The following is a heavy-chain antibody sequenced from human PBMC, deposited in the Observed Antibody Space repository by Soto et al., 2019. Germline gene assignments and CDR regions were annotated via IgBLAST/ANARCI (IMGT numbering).Heavy chain of an antibody. J-gene: IGHJ6*02. V-gene: IGHV1-3*01. CDR2: INAGNGNT. CDR3: ARDLLKRVLRVVEWSPPDGMDV. Sequence: GSSVQVSCKASGYTFTSYATHWVRQAPGQRLEWMGWINAGNGNTKYSQKFQGRVTITRDTSANTAYMELSSLRSEDTAVYYCARDLLKRVLRVVEWSPPDGMDVCGQGTTVTVPS. D-gene: IGHD3-3*01. CDR1: GYTFTSYA.